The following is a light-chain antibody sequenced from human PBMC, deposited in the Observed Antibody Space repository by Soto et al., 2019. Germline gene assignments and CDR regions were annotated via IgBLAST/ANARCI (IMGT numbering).Light chain of an antibody. CDR3: ISYTSGTSPYV. CDR2: EVT. CDR1: SSDVGGYNY. V-gene: IGLV2-14*01. Sequence: QSVLTQPASVSGSPGQSITISCTGTSSDVGGYNYVSWYQHLPGKAPKLIIYEVTNRPSGVSNRFSGSKSGNTASLTISGLQAEDESDYYCISYTSGTSPYVFGTGTKVTVL. J-gene: IGLJ1*01.